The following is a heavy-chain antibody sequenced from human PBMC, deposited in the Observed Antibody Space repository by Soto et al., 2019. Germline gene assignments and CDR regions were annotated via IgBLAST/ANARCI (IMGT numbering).Heavy chain of an antibody. V-gene: IGHV4-39*01. Sequence: SETLSLTCTVSGGSISSSSYYWGWIRQPPGKGLEWIGSIYYSGSTYYDPSLKSRVTISVDTSKNQFSLKLSSVTAADTAVYYCASLYDILTGYLPGIAFDIWGQGTMVTVSS. CDR2: IYYSGST. D-gene: IGHD3-9*01. J-gene: IGHJ3*02. CDR1: GGSISSSSYY. CDR3: ASLYDILTGYLPGIAFDI.